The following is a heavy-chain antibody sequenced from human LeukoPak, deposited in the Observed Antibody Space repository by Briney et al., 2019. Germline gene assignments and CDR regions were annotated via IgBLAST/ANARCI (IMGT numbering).Heavy chain of an antibody. CDR1: GYTFSANW. Sequence: GESLKISCQGSGYTFSANWITWVRQMPGKGLEWLGRIDPSDSYINHSPSFQGYVSISADKSVGTAYLQWSSLKASDSAMYYCARQPRGTVVFDYWGQGTLVTVSS. CDR2: IDPSDSYI. J-gene: IGHJ4*02. D-gene: IGHD4-23*01. V-gene: IGHV5-10-1*01. CDR3: ARQPRGTVVFDY.